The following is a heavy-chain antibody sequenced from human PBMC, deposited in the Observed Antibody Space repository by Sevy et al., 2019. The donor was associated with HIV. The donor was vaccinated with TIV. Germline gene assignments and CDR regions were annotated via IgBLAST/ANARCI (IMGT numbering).Heavy chain of an antibody. J-gene: IGHJ6*02. CDR2: IESKTDGGTT. Sequence: GGSLRLSCAASGFTFSNAWMNWVRQAPGKGLEWVGRIESKTDGGTTDYAAPVKGRFTISRDDSKNTLYLQMNSLKTEDTAVYYCTTEGIAAAATGSIASTYYYYGMDVWGQGTTVTVSS. V-gene: IGHV3-15*07. CDR3: TTEGIAAAATGSIASTYYYYGMDV. D-gene: IGHD6-13*01. CDR1: GFTFSNAW.